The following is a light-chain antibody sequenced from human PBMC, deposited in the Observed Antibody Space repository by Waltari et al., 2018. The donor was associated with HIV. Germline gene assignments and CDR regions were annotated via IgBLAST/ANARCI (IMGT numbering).Light chain of an antibody. CDR1: DSNLGSNY. CDR3: ASWDDNLNSWV. V-gene: IGLV1-47*01. J-gene: IGLJ3*02. CDR2: KNN. Sequence: QSVVTQPPSASGTPGQRVTISCSGSDSNLGSNYVYWYQDLPGTAPKLLIYKNNQRSSGGPDRFSGSKSDTSASLAISGLRSEDEADYYCASWDDNLNSWVFGGGTKLTVL.